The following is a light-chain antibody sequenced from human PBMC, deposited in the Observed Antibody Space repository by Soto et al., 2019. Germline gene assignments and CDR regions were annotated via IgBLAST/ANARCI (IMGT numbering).Light chain of an antibody. CDR3: TSYTSTSTLV. Sequence: QSALTQPASVSGSPGQSITISCTGTSNDICANDYVSWYQHHPGQAPKILIYEAANRPSGVSHRFSGSKSGNTASLTISGLQAEDEADYFCTSYTSTSTLVFGGGTKLTVL. CDR2: EAA. J-gene: IGLJ2*01. CDR1: SNDICANDY. V-gene: IGLV2-14*01.